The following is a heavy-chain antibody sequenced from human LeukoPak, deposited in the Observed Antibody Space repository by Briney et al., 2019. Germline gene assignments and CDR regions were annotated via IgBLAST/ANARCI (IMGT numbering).Heavy chain of an antibody. CDR3: ARDPEYQLLYYFDY. Sequence: PGGSLRLSCAASGFTFSSYAMSWVRQAPGKGLEWVAVISFDGSNKYYADSVKGRFTISRDNSKNTLYLQMNSLRAEDTAVYYCARDPEYQLLYYFDYWGQGTLVTVSS. CDR1: GFTFSSYA. D-gene: IGHD2-2*01. V-gene: IGHV3-30*01. CDR2: ISFDGSNK. J-gene: IGHJ4*02.